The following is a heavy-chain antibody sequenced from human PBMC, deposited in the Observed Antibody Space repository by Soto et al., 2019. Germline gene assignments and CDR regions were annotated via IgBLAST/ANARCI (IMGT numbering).Heavy chain of an antibody. D-gene: IGHD6-13*01. CDR2: IYWDDDK. V-gene: IGHV2-5*02. CDR3: ANSRDSSSWYEYYFDY. J-gene: IGHJ4*02. Sequence: GRALEWLALIYWDDDKRYSPPLKSRLPITKDTSKNQVVLKMTNMDPVDTAKYYCANSRDSSSWYEYYFDYWGQGTLVTVSS.